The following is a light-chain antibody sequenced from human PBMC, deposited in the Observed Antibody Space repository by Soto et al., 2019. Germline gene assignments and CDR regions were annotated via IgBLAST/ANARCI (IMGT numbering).Light chain of an antibody. Sequence: DIQLTQSKSFQSASAGDRVTITCLASQGISSYLAWYQQKPGKAPKLLIYAASTLQSGVPSRFSGSGSGTDFTLTISSLQPEDFATYYCQQNYSIPITFGQGRLLEVK. CDR1: QGISSY. CDR2: AAS. CDR3: QQNYSIPIT. V-gene: IGKV1-9*01. J-gene: IGKJ5*01.